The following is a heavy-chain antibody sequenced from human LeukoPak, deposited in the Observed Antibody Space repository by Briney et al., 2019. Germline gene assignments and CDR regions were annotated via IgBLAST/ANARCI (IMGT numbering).Heavy chain of an antibody. V-gene: IGHV7-4-1*02. J-gene: IGHJ5*02. D-gene: IGHD6-13*01. CDR1: GYTFTSYA. Sequence: ASVKVSCEASGYTFTSYAMNWVRQAPGQGLEWMGWINTNTGNPTYAQGFTGRFVFSLDTSVSTAYLQISSLKAEDTAVYYCATGYSSSWYVFDPWGQGTLVTVSS. CDR3: ATGYSSSWYVFDP. CDR2: INTNTGNP.